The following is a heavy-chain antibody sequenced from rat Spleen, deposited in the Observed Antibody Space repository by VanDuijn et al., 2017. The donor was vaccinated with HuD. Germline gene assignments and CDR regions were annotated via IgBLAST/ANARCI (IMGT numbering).Heavy chain of an antibody. V-gene: IGHV5-27*01. CDR1: GFTFSNYY. CDR2: ITTGGAST. CDR3: ARDSTYASLDY. D-gene: IGHD1-2*01. Sequence: EVQLVESGGGLVQPGRSLKLSCAASGFTFSNYYMAWVRQAPTRGLEWVAYITTGGASTYYRDSVKGRFTISRDNAKSSLYLQMDSLRSEDTATYYCARDSTYASLDYWGQGVTVTVSS. J-gene: IGHJ2*01.